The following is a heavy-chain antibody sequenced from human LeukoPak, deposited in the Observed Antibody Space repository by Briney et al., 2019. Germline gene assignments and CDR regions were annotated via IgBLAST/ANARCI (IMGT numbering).Heavy chain of an antibody. Sequence: PGGSLRLSCAASGFTVRNNYMNWVRQAPGKGLEWVGRIKSKTDGGTTDYAAPVKGRFTISRDDSKNTLYLQMNSLKTEDTAVYYCTTIISPYDSSGYYYYFDYWGQGTLITVSS. V-gene: IGHV3-15*07. CDR3: TTIISPYDSSGYYYYFDY. J-gene: IGHJ4*02. CDR2: IKSKTDGGTT. D-gene: IGHD3-22*01. CDR1: GFTVRNNY.